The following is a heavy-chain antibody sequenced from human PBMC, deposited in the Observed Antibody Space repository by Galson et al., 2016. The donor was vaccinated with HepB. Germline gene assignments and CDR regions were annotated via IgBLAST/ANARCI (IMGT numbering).Heavy chain of an antibody. CDR2: IEGSNDNT. CDR1: GFGLGGND. J-gene: IGHJ4*02. CDR3: ATDFLGWSFDY. D-gene: IGHD3-3*01. V-gene: IGHV3-23*01. Sequence: SLRLSCAASGFGLGGNDMTWVRQAPGKGLEWVAGIEGSNDNTHYADSVKGRFTISRDKSKNTLDLQMNTLRAEDTAGYFCATDFLGWSFDYWGQGALVSVSS.